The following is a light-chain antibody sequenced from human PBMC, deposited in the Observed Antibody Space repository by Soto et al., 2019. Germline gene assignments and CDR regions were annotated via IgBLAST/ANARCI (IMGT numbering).Light chain of an antibody. CDR2: GAS. CDR1: QSVSSSY. CDR3: QQYCSSPT. V-gene: IGKV3-20*01. J-gene: IGKJ3*01. Sequence: EILLTQSPGTLSLSPGERATLSCRARQSVSSSYLAWYQQKPGQAPRLLIYGASSRATGIPDRFSGSGSGTDFTLTISRLEPEDFAVYYCQQYCSSPTFGPGTKVDIK.